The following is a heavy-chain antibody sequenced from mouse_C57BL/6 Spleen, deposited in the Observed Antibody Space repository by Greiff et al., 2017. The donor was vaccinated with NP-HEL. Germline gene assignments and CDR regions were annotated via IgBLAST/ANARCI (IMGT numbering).Heavy chain of an antibody. Sequence: EVKLMESGEGLVKPGGSLKLSCAASGFTFSSYAMSWVRQTPEKRLEWVAYISSGGDYIYYADTVKGRFTISRDNARNTLYLQMSSLKSEDTAMYYCTRGGYSNNDYWGQGTTLTVSS. CDR3: TRGGYSNNDY. J-gene: IGHJ2*01. CDR2: ISSGGDYI. CDR1: GFTFSSYA. D-gene: IGHD2-5*01. V-gene: IGHV5-9-1*02.